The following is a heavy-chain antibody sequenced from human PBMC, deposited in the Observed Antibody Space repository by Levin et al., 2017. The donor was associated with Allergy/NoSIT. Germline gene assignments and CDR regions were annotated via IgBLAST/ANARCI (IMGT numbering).Heavy chain of an antibody. J-gene: IGHJ4*02. D-gene: IGHD5-18*01. V-gene: IGHV4-59*08. CDR2: IYYSGST. Sequence: SQTLSLTCTVSGGSISSYYWSWIRQPPGKGLEWIGYIYYSGSTNYNPSLKSRVTISVDTSKNQFSLKLSSVTAADTAVYYCARLRDTAMGLDYWGQGTLVTVSS. CDR1: GGSISSYY. CDR3: ARLRDTAMGLDY.